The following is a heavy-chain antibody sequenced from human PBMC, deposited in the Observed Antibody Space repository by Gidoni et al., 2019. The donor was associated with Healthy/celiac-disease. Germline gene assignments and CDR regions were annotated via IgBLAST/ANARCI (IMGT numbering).Heavy chain of an antibody. D-gene: IGHD1-26*01. CDR3: ARLGRELRPVGGFDY. V-gene: IGHV4-39*01. CDR2: IYYSGST. CDR1: GGSIRSSSYY. J-gene: IGHJ4*02. Sequence: QLQLQESGPGLVKPSETLSLTCTVSGGSIRSSSYYWGWIRQPPGKGLEWIGSIYYSGSTYYNPSLKSRVTISADTSKNQFSLKLSSVTAADTAVYYCARLGRELRPVGGFDYWGQGTLVTVSS.